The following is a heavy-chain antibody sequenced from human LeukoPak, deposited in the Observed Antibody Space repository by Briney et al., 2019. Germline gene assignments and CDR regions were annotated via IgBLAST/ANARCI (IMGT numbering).Heavy chain of an antibody. D-gene: IGHD3-22*01. CDR3: ARGSGYYYYFDY. CDR2: IYYSGST. CDR1: GGSISSSTYY. V-gene: IGHV4-39*07. Sequence: PSETLSLTCTVSGGSISSSTYYWGWIRQPPGTGLEWIGTIYYSGSTYYNPSLKSRVTISVDTSKNQFSLKLSSVTAADTAAYYCARGSGYYYYFDYWGQGTLVTVSS. J-gene: IGHJ4*02.